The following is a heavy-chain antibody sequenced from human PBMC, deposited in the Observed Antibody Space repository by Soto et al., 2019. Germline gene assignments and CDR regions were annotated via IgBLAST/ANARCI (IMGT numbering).Heavy chain of an antibody. Sequence: GGSLRLSCAASGFTFDDYTMHWVRQAPGKGLEWVSLISWDGGSTYYADSVKGRFTISRDNSKNSLYLQMNSLRTEDTALYYCAKEMFDSSSSLGHYHYVMDVWGQGTTVIVSS. CDR3: AKEMFDSSSSLGHYHYVMDV. D-gene: IGHD6-6*01. V-gene: IGHV3-43*01. CDR1: GFTFDDYT. J-gene: IGHJ6*02. CDR2: ISWDGGST.